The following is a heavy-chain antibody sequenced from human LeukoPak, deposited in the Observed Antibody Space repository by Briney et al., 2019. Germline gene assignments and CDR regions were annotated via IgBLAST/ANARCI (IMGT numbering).Heavy chain of an antibody. V-gene: IGHV4-34*01. CDR1: GGSFSGYY. CDR3: ARGSLRWYDF. D-gene: IGHD4-23*01. J-gene: IGHJ4*02. CDR2: INHSGST. Sequence: SETLSLTCAVYGGSFSGYYWSWIRQPPGKGLEWIGEINHSGSTNYNPSLKSRVTISVDTSKNQFSLKLSSVTAADTAVYYCARGSLRWYDFWGQGTLVTVSS.